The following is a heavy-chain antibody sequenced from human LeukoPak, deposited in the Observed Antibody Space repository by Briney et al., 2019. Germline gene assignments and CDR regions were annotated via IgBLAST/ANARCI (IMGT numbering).Heavy chain of an antibody. V-gene: IGHV4-59*08. J-gene: IGHJ4*02. CDR3: ARLNDDQLYFDY. D-gene: IGHD1-1*01. CDR1: GGSISSYY. CDR2: IYYSGST. Sequence: SETLSLTCTVSGGSISSYYWNWIRQPPGKGLEWIGYIYYSGSTNYNPSLKSRVTISVDTSKNQFSLKLSSVTAADTAVYNCARLNDDQLYFDYWGQGTLVTVSS.